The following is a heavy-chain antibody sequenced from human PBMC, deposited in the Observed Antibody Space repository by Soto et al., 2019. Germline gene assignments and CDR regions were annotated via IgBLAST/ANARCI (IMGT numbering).Heavy chain of an antibody. CDR3: AKDKQPDGIWDIDW. CDR2: ISGDSAART. D-gene: IGHD6-13*01. V-gene: IGHV3-23*01. Sequence: EVHLLESGGDLVRPGGSLRLSCVASGFSFYLYTMSWVRQAPGKGLEWVAGISGDSAARTFYADSVKGRFTISRDDSRSTDYLQMNSLRSDDTAVYYCAKDKQPDGIWDIDWWVQGTRVIVS. J-gene: IGHJ4*02. CDR1: GFSFYLYT.